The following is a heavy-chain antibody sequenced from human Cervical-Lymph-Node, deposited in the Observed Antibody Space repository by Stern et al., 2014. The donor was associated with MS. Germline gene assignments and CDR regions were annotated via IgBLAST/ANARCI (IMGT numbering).Heavy chain of an antibody. CDR2: ITTVGSI. CDR3: ARDTSSPERSDW. D-gene: IGHD1-1*01. CDR1: GFTVSRDY. V-gene: IGHV3-53*01. Sequence: VQLVESGGGVIQPGGSLRLSCTASGFTVSRDYMTWVRQAPVKGLEWVSLITTVGSIFYTDSVKGRFTISRDDSKNTVYLHMTSLRAEDTAMYYCARDTSSPERSDWWGQGTLVTVSS. J-gene: IGHJ4*02.